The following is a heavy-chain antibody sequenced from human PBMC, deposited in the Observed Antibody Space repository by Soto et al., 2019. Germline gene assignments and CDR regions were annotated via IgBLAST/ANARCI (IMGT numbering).Heavy chain of an antibody. CDR2: IYYSGST. CDR3: ARVGAAAGTVLDY. Sequence: SETPSLTCTVSGGSISSGDYYWSWIRQPPGKGLEWIGYIYYSGSTYYNPSLKSRVTISVDTSKNQFSLKLSSVTAADTAVYYCARVGAAAGTVLDYWGQGTLVTVSS. V-gene: IGHV4-30-4*01. D-gene: IGHD6-13*01. J-gene: IGHJ4*02. CDR1: GGSISSGDYY.